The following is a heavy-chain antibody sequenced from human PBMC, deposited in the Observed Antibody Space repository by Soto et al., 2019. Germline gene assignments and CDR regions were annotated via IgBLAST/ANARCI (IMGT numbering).Heavy chain of an antibody. CDR1: GGTFTRYA. CDR3: SGSPDCSDALNQLVINTSGFY. CDR2: IISIFGGV. V-gene: IGHV1-69*01. J-gene: IGHJ4*02. Sequence: QVQLVQSGAEVQKPGSSVKVSCKASGGTFTRYAFSWVRQAPGQGLEWMGGIISIFGGVQYAQKFQGRVTITSDESTSTAYMELSSLRSEDTAVDFCSGSPDCSDALNQLVINTSGFYWGQGTLVTVSS. D-gene: IGHD2-21*01.